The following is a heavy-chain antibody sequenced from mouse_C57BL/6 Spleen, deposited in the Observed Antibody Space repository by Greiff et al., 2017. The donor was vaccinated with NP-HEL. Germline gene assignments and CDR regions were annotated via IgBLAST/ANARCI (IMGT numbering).Heavy chain of an antibody. CDR3: ARGDYYGSRY. V-gene: IGHV3-6*01. J-gene: IGHJ2*01. CDR1: GYSITSGYY. Sequence: ESGPGLVKPSQSLSLTCSVTGYSITSGYYWNWIRQFPGNKLEWMGYISYDGSNNYNPSLKNRISLTRDTSKNQFFLKLNSVTTEDTATYYCARGDYYGSRYWGQGTTLTVSS. CDR2: ISYDGSN. D-gene: IGHD1-1*01.